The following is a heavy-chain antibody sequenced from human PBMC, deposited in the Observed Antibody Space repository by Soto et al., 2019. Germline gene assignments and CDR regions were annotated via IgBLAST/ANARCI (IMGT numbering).Heavy chain of an antibody. D-gene: IGHD2-15*01. CDR3: ARELVLGLKSAFDM. J-gene: IGHJ3*02. Sequence: PSETLSLTCTVSGGSISNYYWSWVRQAPGKGLEWVANIKGDGSEKSYGDSVKGRFTISRDNAKNSLYLHMNSLRDEDTAVYFCARELVLGLKSAFDMWSQGTLVTVSS. V-gene: IGHV3-7*04. CDR1: GGSISNYY. CDR2: IKGDGSEK.